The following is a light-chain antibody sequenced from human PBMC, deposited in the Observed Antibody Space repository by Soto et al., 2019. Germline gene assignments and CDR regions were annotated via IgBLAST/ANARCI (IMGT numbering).Light chain of an antibody. Sequence: QSALTQPASVSGSPGQSITISCTGISSDVGAYNYVSWYQQHPGKAPKLMIYDVSHRPSGVSNRFSGSKSGNTASLTISGLQAEDEADYYCSSYAGSSTLVVFGGGTKLTVL. CDR2: DVS. CDR1: SSDVGAYNY. CDR3: SSYAGSSTLVV. J-gene: IGLJ2*01. V-gene: IGLV2-14*01.